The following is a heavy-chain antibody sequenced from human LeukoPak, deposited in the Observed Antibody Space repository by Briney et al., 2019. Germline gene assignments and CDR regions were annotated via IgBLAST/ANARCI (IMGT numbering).Heavy chain of an antibody. CDR2: ISSSGSTI. Sequence: GGSLRLSCATSGFTFSNYAMHWVRRAPGKGLEWVSYISSSGSTIYYADSVKGRFTISRDNAEKSLYLQMNSLRAEDTAVYYCARSGATTILYFDYWGQGTLVTVSS. J-gene: IGHJ4*02. D-gene: IGHD3-9*01. CDR1: GFTFSNYA. V-gene: IGHV3-48*03. CDR3: ARSGATTILYFDY.